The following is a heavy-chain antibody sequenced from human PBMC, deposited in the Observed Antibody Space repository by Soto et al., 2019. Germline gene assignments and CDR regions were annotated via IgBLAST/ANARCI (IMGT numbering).Heavy chain of an antibody. CDR3: AKRCYDSSGYYPTYYYGMDV. D-gene: IGHD3-22*01. CDR1: GFTFSSYA. CDR2: ISGSGGST. J-gene: IGHJ6*02. V-gene: IGHV3-23*01. Sequence: PGGSLRLSCAASGFTFSSYAMSWVRQAPGKGLEWVSAISGSGGSTYYADSVKGRFTISRDNSKNTLYLQMNSLRAEDTAVYYCAKRCYDSSGYYPTYYYGMDVWGQGTTVTVSS.